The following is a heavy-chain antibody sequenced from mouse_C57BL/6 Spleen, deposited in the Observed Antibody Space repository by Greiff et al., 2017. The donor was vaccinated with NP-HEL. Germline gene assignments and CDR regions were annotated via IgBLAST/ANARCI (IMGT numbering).Heavy chain of an antibody. D-gene: IGHD1-1*01. Sequence: EVMLVESGGGLVQPKGSLKLSCAASGFTFNTYAMHWVRQAPGKGLEWVARIRSKSSNYATYYADSVKDRFTISRDDSQSMLYLQMNNLKTEDTAMYYCVREGSYYYGSSGYFDVWGTGTTVTVSS. V-gene: IGHV10-3*01. J-gene: IGHJ1*03. CDR1: GFTFNTYA. CDR2: IRSKSSNYAT. CDR3: VREGSYYYGSSGYFDV.